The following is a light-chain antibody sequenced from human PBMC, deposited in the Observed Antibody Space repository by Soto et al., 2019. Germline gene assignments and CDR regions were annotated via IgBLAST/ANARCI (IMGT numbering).Light chain of an antibody. Sequence: QSALTQPASVSGSPGQSITISCTGSSSDIGGYNYVSWYQQHPDKAPKLMIYHVSNRPSGISSRLSGSKSGNTASLTISGLQAEDEADYYCSSNTSSTTYVFGTGTKVTVL. CDR1: SSDIGGYNY. CDR3: SSNTSSTTYV. V-gene: IGLV2-14*01. CDR2: HVS. J-gene: IGLJ1*01.